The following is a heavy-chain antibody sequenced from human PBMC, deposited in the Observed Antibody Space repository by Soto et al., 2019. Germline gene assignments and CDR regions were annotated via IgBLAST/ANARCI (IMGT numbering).Heavy chain of an antibody. D-gene: IGHD5-18*01. CDR3: ARGAGGNSWRSPTFDS. CDR1: GLTVSNNY. Sequence: GGSLGLSCAASGLTVSNNYMTWVRQAPGRGLDWVSIIFSAGSTYYADSVRGRFTISRDNSKNTLYLQMSSLRAEDTAIYYCARGAGGNSWRSPTFDSWGQGTLVTVSS. CDR2: IFSAGST. J-gene: IGHJ4*02. V-gene: IGHV3-66*01.